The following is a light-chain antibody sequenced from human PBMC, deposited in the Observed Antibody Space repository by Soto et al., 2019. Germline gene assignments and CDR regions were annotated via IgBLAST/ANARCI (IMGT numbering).Light chain of an antibody. V-gene: IGLV2-18*02. CDR2: EVS. Sequence: QSVLTQPPSVSGAPGQSVTISCGGTSSDVGSYNRVSWYQQAPGTAPKVMIYEVSNRPSGVPDRFSGSKSGNTASLTISGLQPEDEADYYCYSSTSSTTYVFGTGTNVTVL. CDR3: YSSTSSTTYV. J-gene: IGLJ1*01. CDR1: SSDVGSYNR.